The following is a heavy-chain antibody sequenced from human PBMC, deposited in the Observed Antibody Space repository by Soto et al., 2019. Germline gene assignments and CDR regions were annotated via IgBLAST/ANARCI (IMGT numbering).Heavy chain of an antibody. D-gene: IGHD3-9*01. CDR1: GGSISSSSYY. CDR3: ARHPQDYDILTGYSFDP. Sequence: PSETLSLTCTVSGGSISSSSYYWGWIRQPPGKGLEWIGSIYYSGSTYYNPSLKSRVTISVDTSKNQLSLKLSSVTAADTAVYYCARHPQDYDILTGYSFDPWGQGTLITVSS. V-gene: IGHV4-39*01. CDR2: IYYSGST. J-gene: IGHJ5*02.